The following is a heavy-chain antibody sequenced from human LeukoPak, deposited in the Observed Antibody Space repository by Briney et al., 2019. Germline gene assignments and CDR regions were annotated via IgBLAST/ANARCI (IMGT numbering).Heavy chain of an antibody. V-gene: IGHV3-21*01. D-gene: IGHD2-2*01. CDR2: ISSSSSYI. CDR1: GFTSSSYS. J-gene: IGHJ3*02. Sequence: GGSLRLSCAASGFTSSSYSMNWVRQAPGKGLEWVSSISSSSSYIYYADSVKGRFTISRGNAKNSLYLQMNSLRAEDTAVYYCARQRYCSSTSCPDAFDIWGQGTMVTVSS. CDR3: ARQRYCSSTSCPDAFDI.